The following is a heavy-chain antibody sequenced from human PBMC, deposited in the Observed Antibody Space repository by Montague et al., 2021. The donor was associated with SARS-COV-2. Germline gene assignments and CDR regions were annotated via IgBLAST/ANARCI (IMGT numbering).Heavy chain of an antibody. CDR3: ARDIRVLLWFGEFDY. D-gene: IGHD3-10*01. J-gene: IGHJ4*02. V-gene: IGHV3-30-3*01. CDR1: GFTFSSYA. CDR2: ISYDGSNK. Sequence: RLSWSASGFTFSSYAMHWVRQAPGKGLEWVAVISYDGSNKYYADSVKGRFTISRDNSKNTLYLQMNSLRAEDTAVYYCARDIRVLLWFGEFDYWGQGTLVTVSS.